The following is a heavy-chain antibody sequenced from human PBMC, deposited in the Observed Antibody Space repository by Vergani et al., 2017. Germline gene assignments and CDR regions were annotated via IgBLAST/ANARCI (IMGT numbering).Heavy chain of an antibody. D-gene: IGHD3-3*01. Sequence: QLQLQESGPGLVKPSETLSLTCTVSGGSISSSSYYWGWIRQPPGKGLEWIGSIYYSGSTYYNPSLKSRVTISVETSKNQFSLKLSSVTAADTAVYYCAGHDYDFWSGYYPHDAFDIWGQGTMVTVSS. CDR3: AGHDYDFWSGYYPHDAFDI. J-gene: IGHJ3*02. CDR1: GGSISSSSYY. V-gene: IGHV4-39*01. CDR2: IYYSGST.